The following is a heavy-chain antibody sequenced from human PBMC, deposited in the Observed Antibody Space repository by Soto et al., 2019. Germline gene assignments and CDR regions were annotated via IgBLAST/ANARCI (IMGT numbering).Heavy chain of an antibody. D-gene: IGHD3-22*01. CDR2: ISYDGSNK. CDR3: ARDGYYYDSSGYYFDY. V-gene: IGHV3-30-3*01. Sequence: QVQLVESGGGVVQPGRSLRLSCAASGFTFSSYAMHWVRQAPGKGLEWVAVISYDGSNKYYADSVKGRFTISRDNSKNTLYLQMNSLRAEDTAVYYCARDGYYYDSSGYYFDYWGQGTLVTVPS. CDR1: GFTFSSYA. J-gene: IGHJ4*02.